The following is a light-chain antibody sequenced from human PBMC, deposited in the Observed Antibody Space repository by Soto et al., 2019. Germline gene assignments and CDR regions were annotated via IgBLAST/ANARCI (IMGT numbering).Light chain of an antibody. CDR3: QQSYTERT. V-gene: IGKV1-39*01. J-gene: IGKJ1*01. Sequence: DIQMTQSPSSLSASVGDRVTITCRASQSIVNYCNWYQQKPGQVPKLLIYAASSLQSGAPSRFSGSGSGTDFTLTISSLQLEDVGTYYCQQSYTERTFGLGTKVDI. CDR2: AAS. CDR1: QSIVNY.